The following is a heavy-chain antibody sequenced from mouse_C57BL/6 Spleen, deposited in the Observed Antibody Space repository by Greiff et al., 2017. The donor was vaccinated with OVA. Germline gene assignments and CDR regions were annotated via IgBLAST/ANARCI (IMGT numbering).Heavy chain of an antibody. V-gene: IGHV14-3*01. D-gene: IGHD2-3*01. CDR2: IDPANGNT. J-gene: IGHJ2*01. Sequence: EVQLQQSVAELVRPGASVKLSCTASGFNIKTTYMHWVKQRPEQGLEWIGRIDPANGNTKYAPKFQGKATITADTSSNTAYLQLSSLTSEDTAIYYCARQEIYDGSLDYWGQGTTLTVSS. CDR1: GFNIKTTY. CDR3: ARQEIYDGSLDY.